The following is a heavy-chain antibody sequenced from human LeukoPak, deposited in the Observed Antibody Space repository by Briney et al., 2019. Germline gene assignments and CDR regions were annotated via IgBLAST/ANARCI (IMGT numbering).Heavy chain of an antibody. CDR2: ISWNSGSI. V-gene: IGHV3-9*03. CDR3: AKSSGYYFYYFDY. D-gene: IGHD3-22*01. Sequence: GGSLRLSCAASGFTFSSYWMSWVRQAPGKGLEWVSGISWNSGSIGYADSVKGRFTISRDNAKNSLYLQMNSLRAEDMALYYCAKSSGYYFYYFDYWGQGTLVTVSS. J-gene: IGHJ4*02. CDR1: GFTFSSYW.